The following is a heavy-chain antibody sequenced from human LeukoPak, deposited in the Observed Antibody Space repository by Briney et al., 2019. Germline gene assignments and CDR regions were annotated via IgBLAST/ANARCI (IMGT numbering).Heavy chain of an antibody. Sequence: SETLSLTCTVSGGSISSYYWSWIRPPPGKGLEWIGYIYYSGSTYYNPSLKSRVTISVDTSKNQFSLKLSSVTAADTAVYYCARAEDLQGRYCSGGSCYPYFDYWGQGTLVTVSS. CDR3: ARAEDLQGRYCSGGSCYPYFDY. J-gene: IGHJ4*02. CDR1: GGSISSYY. D-gene: IGHD2-15*01. V-gene: IGHV4-59*12. CDR2: IYYSGST.